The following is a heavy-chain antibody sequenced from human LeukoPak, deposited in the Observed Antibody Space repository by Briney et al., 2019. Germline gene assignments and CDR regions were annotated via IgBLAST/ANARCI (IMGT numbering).Heavy chain of an antibody. V-gene: IGHV4-4*02. CDR2: IYHSGST. D-gene: IGHD3-22*01. Sequence: NPSGTLSLTCAVSGGSISSSNWWSWVRQPPGKGLEWIGEIYHSGSTNYNPSLKSRVTISVDKSKNQFSLKLSSVTAADTAVYYCAGVIVVGLDYYYYGMDVWGQGTTVTVSS. J-gene: IGHJ6*02. CDR1: GGSISSSNW. CDR3: AGVIVVGLDYYYYGMDV.